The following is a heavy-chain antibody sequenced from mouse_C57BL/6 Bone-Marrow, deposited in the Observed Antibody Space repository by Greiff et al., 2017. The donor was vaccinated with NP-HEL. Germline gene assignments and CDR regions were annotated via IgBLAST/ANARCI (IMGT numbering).Heavy chain of an antibody. J-gene: IGHJ2*01. Sequence: EVQLVESGGDLVKPGGSLKLSCAASGFTFSSYGMSWVRQTPGKRLEWVATISSGGSYTYYPDSVKGRFTISRDNAKNTLYLQMSSLKSEDTAMYYCARHLGLRYYFDYWGQGTTLTVSS. CDR1: GFTFSSYG. V-gene: IGHV5-6*01. D-gene: IGHD2-4*01. CDR2: ISSGGSYT. CDR3: ARHLGLRYYFDY.